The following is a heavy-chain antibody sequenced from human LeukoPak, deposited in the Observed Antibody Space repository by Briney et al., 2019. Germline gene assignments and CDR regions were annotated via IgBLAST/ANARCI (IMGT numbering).Heavy chain of an antibody. CDR1: GYTFTDYY. D-gene: IGHD3-16*01. CDR2: INPNSGGT. V-gene: IGHV1-2*02. Sequence: ASVKVSCKASGYTFTDYYIHWVRQAPGQGLEWMGWINPNSGGTNYAQNFQGRVTMTRDTSIRTAYMELSRLRSDDTAVYYCAKNYYDYVWGGEPYYYYYMDVWGKGTTVTVSS. J-gene: IGHJ6*03. CDR3: AKNYYDYVWGGEPYYYYYMDV.